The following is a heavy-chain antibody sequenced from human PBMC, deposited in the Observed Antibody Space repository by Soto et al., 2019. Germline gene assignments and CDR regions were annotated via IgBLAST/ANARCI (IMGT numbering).Heavy chain of an antibody. CDR3: ARGDITMVRGVILDY. J-gene: IGHJ4*02. V-gene: IGHV4-59*01. D-gene: IGHD3-10*01. CDR1: GGSTSSYY. CDR2: IYYSGST. Sequence: SETLSLTCTGSGGSTSSYYWSWIRQPPGKGLEWIGYIYYSGSTNYNPSLKSRVTISVDTSKNQFSLKLSSVTAADTALYYCARGDITMVRGVILDYWGQGTLVTVSS.